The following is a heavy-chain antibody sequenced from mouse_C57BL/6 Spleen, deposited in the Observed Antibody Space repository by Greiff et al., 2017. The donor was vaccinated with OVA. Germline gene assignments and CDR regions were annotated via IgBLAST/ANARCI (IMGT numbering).Heavy chain of an antibody. J-gene: IGHJ3*01. CDR1: GFTFSDAW. CDR2: IRNKANNHAT. CDR3: TRRPYYSKNEGFAY. V-gene: IGHV6-6*01. Sequence: EVQVVESGGGLVQPGGSMKLSCAASGFTFSDAWMDWVRQSPEKGLEWVAEIRNKANNHATYYAESVKGRFTISRDDSKSSVYLQMNSLRAEDTGVYYCTRRPYYSKNEGFAYWGQGTLVTVSA. D-gene: IGHD2-5*01.